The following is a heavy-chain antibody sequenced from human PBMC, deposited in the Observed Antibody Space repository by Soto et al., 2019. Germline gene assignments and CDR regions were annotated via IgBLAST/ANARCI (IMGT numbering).Heavy chain of an antibody. D-gene: IGHD2-2*01. J-gene: IGHJ6*02. CDR2: VIPIFRTP. Sequence: SVKVSCKASGGTFSSYANSWVRQAPGQGLEWMVGVIPIFRTPNYAQKFKGRVTITADESTSTAYMELSSLRSEDTAVYYCARNVVPAAIYYYYGMAVWGQGTTVTV. CDR1: GGTFSSYA. CDR3: ARNVVPAAIYYYYGMAV. V-gene: IGHV1-69*13.